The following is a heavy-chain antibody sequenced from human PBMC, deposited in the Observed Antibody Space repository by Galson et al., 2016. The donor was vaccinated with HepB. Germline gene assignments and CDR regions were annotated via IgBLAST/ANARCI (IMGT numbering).Heavy chain of an antibody. CDR1: GFTFRNYE. CDR2: ISAGGGPT. CDR3: VRDGRIRSGSFRRWDY. J-gene: IGHJ4*02. Sequence: SLRLSCAVSGFTFRNYEMNWVRQAPGKGLEWVSYISAGGGPTYYADAVKGRFTISRDNGANSLFLQMNSLRAEDTAVYYCVRDGRIRSGSFRRWDYWGRGTLVTVSS. D-gene: IGHD3-3*01. V-gene: IGHV3-48*03.